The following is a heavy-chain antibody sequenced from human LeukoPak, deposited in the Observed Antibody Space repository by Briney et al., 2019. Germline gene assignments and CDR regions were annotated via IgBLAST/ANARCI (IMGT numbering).Heavy chain of an antibody. CDR2: ISSTSTYI. J-gene: IGHJ4*02. V-gene: IGHV3-21*01. Sequence: PGGSLTLSCAGSGITLNGYSGNWVRQAPGKGLEWVSSISSTSTYIYYTDSVKGRFTISRDNAKNSVYLQMSSLRVEDTAVYYCARDLTTVASFDYWGQGTLVTASS. CDR1: GITLNGYS. D-gene: IGHD4-23*01. CDR3: ARDLTTVASFDY.